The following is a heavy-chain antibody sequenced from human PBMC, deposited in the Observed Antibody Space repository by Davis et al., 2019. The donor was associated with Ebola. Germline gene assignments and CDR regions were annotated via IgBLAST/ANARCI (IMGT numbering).Heavy chain of an antibody. J-gene: IGHJ4*02. Sequence: HSQTLSLTCAISGDSVSGNNGAWNWIRQSPSGGLEWLGRTYYTSKWYNDYAPSLRGRITINPDTSKNQFSLQLSSVTPEDTALYYCARGWLRAGFDYWGQGSLVTVSS. CDR2: TYYTSKWYN. CDR3: ARGWLRAGFDY. CDR1: GDSVSGNNGA. V-gene: IGHV6-1*01. D-gene: IGHD3-9*01.